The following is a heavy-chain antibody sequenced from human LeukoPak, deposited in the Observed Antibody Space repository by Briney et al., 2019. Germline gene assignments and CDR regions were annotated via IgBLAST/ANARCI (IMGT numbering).Heavy chain of an antibody. V-gene: IGHV3-74*01. D-gene: IGHD3-22*01. CDR3: ARGHTIPRGYYYDSSGYYYPFDY. CDR2: INSDGSST. Sequence: GGSLRLSCAASGFTFSSYWMHWVRQAPGKGLVWVSRINSDGSSTSYADSVKGRFTISRDNAKNTLYLQMNSLRAEDTAVYYCARGHTIPRGYYYDSSGYYYPFDYWGQGTLVTVSS. CDR1: GFTFSSYW. J-gene: IGHJ4*02.